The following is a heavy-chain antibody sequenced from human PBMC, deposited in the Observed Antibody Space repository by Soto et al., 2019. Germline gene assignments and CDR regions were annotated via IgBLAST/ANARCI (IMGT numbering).Heavy chain of an antibody. J-gene: IGHJ3*02. CDR2: IWYDGSNK. D-gene: IGHD3-22*01. CDR1: GFTFSSYG. CDR3: ARDHYYDSGGYKADAFDI. V-gene: IGHV3-33*01. Sequence: GGSLRLSCAASGFTFSSYGMHWVRQAPGKGLEWVAVIWYDGSNKYYADSVKGRFTISRDNSKNTLYLQMNSLRAEDTAVYYCARDHYYDSGGYKADAFDIWGQGTMVTVSS.